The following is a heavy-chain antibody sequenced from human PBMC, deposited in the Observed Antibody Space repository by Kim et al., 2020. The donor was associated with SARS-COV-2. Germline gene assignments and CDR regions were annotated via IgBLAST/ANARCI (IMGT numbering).Heavy chain of an antibody. Sequence: GGSLRLSCAASGFTFDDYAMHWVRQAPGKGLEWVSGISWNSGSIGYADSVKGRFTISRDNAKNSLYLQMNSLRAEDTALYYCAKFGSSGWYEGGYYYGMDVCGPGTTLTVSS. D-gene: IGHD6-19*01. V-gene: IGHV3-9*01. CDR2: ISWNSGSI. CDR1: GFTFDDYA. CDR3: AKFGSSGWYEGGYYYGMDV. J-gene: IGHJ6*02.